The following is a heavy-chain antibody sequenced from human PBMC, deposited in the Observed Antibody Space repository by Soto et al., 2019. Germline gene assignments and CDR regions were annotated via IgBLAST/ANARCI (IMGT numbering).Heavy chain of an antibody. J-gene: IGHJ4*02. V-gene: IGHV1-69*13. Sequence: SVKVSCKASGGTFSSYSISWVRQAPGQGLEWMGGLIPIFGTANYAQKFQGRVTITADESTSTAYMELSSLRSEDTAVYYCAIEYSSSPPYYPIGYWGQGTLVTVSS. CDR2: LIPIFGTA. CDR1: GGTFSSYS. D-gene: IGHD6-6*01. CDR3: AIEYSSSPPYYPIGY.